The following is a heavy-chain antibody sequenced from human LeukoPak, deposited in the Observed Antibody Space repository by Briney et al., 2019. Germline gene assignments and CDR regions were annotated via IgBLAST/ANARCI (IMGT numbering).Heavy chain of an antibody. D-gene: IGHD3-3*01. V-gene: IGHV1-2*06. CDR3: ARDRDGGVGTIDY. J-gene: IGHJ4*02. CDR2: ININSGGI. Sequence: ASVKVSCKASGYTFIDYWIHWVRQAPGQGLEWMGRININSGGINYAQKFQGRVTMTRATSISTAYMELSRLRFDDTAVYYCARDRDGGVGTIDYWGQGTLVPVSP. CDR1: GYTFIDYW.